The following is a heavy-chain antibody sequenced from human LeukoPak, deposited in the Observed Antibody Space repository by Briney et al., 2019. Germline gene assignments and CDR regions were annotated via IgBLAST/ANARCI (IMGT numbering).Heavy chain of an antibody. D-gene: IGHD3-10*01. CDR1: GYTFTSYD. CDR3: ARCPASTSWFGELMRRYYFDY. J-gene: IGHJ4*02. Sequence: ASVKVSCKASGYTFTSYDINWVRQATGQGLEWMGWMNPNSGNTGYAQKFQGRVTMTRNTSISTAYMELSSLRSEDTAVYYCARCPASTSWFGELMRRYYFDYWGQGTLVTVSS. CDR2: MNPNSGNT. V-gene: IGHV1-8*01.